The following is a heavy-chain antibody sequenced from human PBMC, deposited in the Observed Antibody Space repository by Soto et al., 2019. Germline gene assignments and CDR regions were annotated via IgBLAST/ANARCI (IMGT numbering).Heavy chain of an antibody. V-gene: IGHV4-59*08. CDR2: IYYSGST. CDR1: GGSISSYY. CDR3: ARHTPYSSSWYLGDAFDI. D-gene: IGHD6-13*01. Sequence: QVQLQESGPGLVKPSETLSLTCTVSGGSISSYYRSWIRQPPGKGLEWIGYIYYSGSTNYNPSLKSRVTISVDTSKNQFSLKLSSVTAADTAVYYCARHTPYSSSWYLGDAFDIWGQGTMVTVSS. J-gene: IGHJ3*02.